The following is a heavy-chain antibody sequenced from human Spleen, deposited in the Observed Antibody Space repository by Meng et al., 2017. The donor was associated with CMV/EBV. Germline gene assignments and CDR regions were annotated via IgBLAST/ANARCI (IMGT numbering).Heavy chain of an antibody. J-gene: IGHJ6*02. CDR3: ARTPYSIPPHDYYYGLDV. Sequence: SGPTLVKPPQSLTLTCTFSGFSHSSNGMCVSWVRQPPGKALEWLALIDWDDDKYYSTSLRTRLTISKDTSKNQVVLTMTNMQPVDTATYYCARTPYSIPPHDYYYGLDVWGQGTTVTVSS. CDR2: IDWDDDK. D-gene: IGHD1-26*01. V-gene: IGHV2-70*18. CDR1: GFSHSSNGMC.